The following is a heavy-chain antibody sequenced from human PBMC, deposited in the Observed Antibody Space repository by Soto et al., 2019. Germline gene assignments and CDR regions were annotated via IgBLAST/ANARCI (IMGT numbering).Heavy chain of an antibody. CDR1: GYTFTTSG. D-gene: IGHD1-7*01. CDR2: ISAKSGNT. J-gene: IGHJ4*02. CDR3: TRAGASDWNYVSTSS. V-gene: IGHV1-18*04. Sequence: QLVQSGAEVKKPGASVKVSCKASGYTFTTSGFNWVRQAPGQGLEWMGWISAKSGNTNYAQKLQGRVTMTTHTYTSTVYMELKSLTSDDTAIYYCTRAGASDWNYVSTSSWGQGTLVTVSS.